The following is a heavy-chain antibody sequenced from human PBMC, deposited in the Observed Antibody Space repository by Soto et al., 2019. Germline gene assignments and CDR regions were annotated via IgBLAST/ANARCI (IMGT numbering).Heavy chain of an antibody. D-gene: IGHD1-1*01. J-gene: IGHJ3*02. V-gene: IGHV3-30*18. Sequence: QVQLVESGGGVVQPGRSLRLSCAASGFTFSHYALHWVRQAPGKGLEWVAGISYDGGNEYYADSEKGRFTISRDSPKNTLYLQMNSLRPEDTAVYYCVKGGTTSAFSTFDIWGRGTVLTVSS. CDR3: VKGGTTSAFSTFDI. CDR1: GFTFSHYA. CDR2: ISYDGGNE.